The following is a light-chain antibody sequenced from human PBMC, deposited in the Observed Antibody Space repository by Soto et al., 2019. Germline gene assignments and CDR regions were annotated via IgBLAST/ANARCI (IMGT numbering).Light chain of an antibody. CDR2: GAS. J-gene: IGKJ1*01. V-gene: IGKV3-15*01. Sequence: EIVMTQSPATLSVSPGERATLSCRASQSVSSSLAWYQQKPGQAPRLLIYGASTRATGISARFSGSGSGTEFTLTISSLQSEDFAVYYCQQYNNWPPWTFGQGTKV. CDR3: QQYNNWPPWT. CDR1: QSVSSS.